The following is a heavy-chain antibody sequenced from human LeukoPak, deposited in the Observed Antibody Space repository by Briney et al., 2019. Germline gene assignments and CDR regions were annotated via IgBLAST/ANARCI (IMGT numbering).Heavy chain of an antibody. V-gene: IGHV4-34*01. D-gene: IGHD6-19*01. CDR3: GRVLRSSGWYWVDY. CDR1: GGSFSGYY. Sequence: SETLSLTCAVYGGSFSGYYWSWIRQPPGKGLEWIGEINHSGSTNYNPSLKSRVTISVDTSKNQFSLHLNSVTPEDTGVYYCGRVLRSSGWYWVDYWGQGTLVTVSS. CDR2: INHSGST. J-gene: IGHJ4*02.